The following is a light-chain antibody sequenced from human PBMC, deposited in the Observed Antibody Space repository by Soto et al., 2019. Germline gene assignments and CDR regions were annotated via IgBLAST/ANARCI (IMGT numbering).Light chain of an antibody. V-gene: IGLV2-14*01. CDR3: SSFTTTTIHFV. Sequence: QAVVTQPASVSGSPGQSITISCTGTSSDIGAYNHVSWYQQHPGKAPKLIIYDVTNRPSGVFSRFSGSKSDLTASLTISRLQAEDEADYYCSSFTTTTIHFVFGTGTKVTVL. J-gene: IGLJ1*01. CDR1: SSDIGAYNH. CDR2: DVT.